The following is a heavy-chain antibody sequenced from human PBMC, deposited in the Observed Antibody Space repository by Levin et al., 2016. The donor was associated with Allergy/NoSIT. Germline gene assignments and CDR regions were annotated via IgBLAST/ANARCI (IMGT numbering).Heavy chain of an antibody. V-gene: IGHV4-39*01. D-gene: IGHD3-9*01. J-gene: IGHJ6*03. CDR2: IYFGGTT. CDR3: ARHGSHWFFAHFYMDI. Sequence: WIRQPPGKGLEWIGTIYFGGTTYYNPSLKSRLTMSVDTSKNEFSLKLNSVTAADTAVYYCARHGSHWFFAHFYMDIWGKGTTVTVSS.